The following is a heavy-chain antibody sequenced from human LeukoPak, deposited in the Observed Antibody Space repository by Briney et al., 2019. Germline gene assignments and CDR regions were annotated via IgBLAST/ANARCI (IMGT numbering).Heavy chain of an antibody. V-gene: IGHV3-11*04. CDR3: ARRHSSGWQYFDY. D-gene: IGHD6-19*01. CDR2: ISSSGGTI. J-gene: IGHJ4*02. CDR1: GFTFSDYY. Sequence: GGSLRLSCAASGFTFSDYYMSWIRQAPGKGLEWVSYISSSGGTIYYADSVKGRFTISRDNSKNTLYLQMNSLRAEDTAVYYCARRHSSGWQYFDYWGQGTLVTVSS.